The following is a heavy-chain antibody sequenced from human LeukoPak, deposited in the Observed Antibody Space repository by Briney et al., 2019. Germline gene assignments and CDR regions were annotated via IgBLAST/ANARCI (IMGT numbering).Heavy chain of an antibody. Sequence: SETLSLTCAVYGGSFSGYYWSWIRQPPGKGLEWVGEIIQSGNTNYNPSLKSRVTISVDTSKNQFSLKLGSVTAADTAVYYCARGGWSLDIWGRGTLVTVSS. CDR1: GGSFSGYY. J-gene: IGHJ2*01. V-gene: IGHV4-34*01. CDR2: IIQSGNT. CDR3: ARGGWSLDI.